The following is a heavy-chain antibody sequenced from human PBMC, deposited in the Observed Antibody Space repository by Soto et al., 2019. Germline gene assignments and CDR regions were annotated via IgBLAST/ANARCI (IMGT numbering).Heavy chain of an antibody. Sequence: ASVKVSCKASGYTFTSYAMHWVLQAPGQRLEWMGWINAGNGNTKYSQKFQGRVTITRDTSASTAYMELSSLRSEDTAVYYCARVAGTTPQYNWFDPWGQGTLVTVSS. J-gene: IGHJ5*02. CDR1: GYTFTSYA. CDR3: ARVAGTTPQYNWFDP. V-gene: IGHV1-3*01. D-gene: IGHD1-1*01. CDR2: INAGNGNT.